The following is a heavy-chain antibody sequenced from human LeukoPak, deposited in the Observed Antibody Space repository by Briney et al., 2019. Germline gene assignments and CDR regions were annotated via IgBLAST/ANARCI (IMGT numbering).Heavy chain of an antibody. Sequence: GGALRLSRGGSWFTLQRYSLKLVRQAPGEGAGWVSSNSSSSSYIYYADSVKGRFTISRDNAKNSLYLQMNSLRAEDTAVYYCAIAGPMVRGVTSFDYWGQGTLVTVSS. CDR2: NSSSSSYI. J-gene: IGHJ4*02. CDR3: AIAGPMVRGVTSFDY. CDR1: WFTLQRYS. V-gene: IGHV3-21*01. D-gene: IGHD3-10*01.